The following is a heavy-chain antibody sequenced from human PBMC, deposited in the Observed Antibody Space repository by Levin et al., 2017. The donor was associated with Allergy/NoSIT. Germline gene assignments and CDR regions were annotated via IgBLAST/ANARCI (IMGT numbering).Heavy chain of an antibody. Sequence: SQTLSLTCVISGDSVSSNSGAWYWIRQSPSRGLEWLGRTYYRSKWYYHYAESVKSRVIINPDTSKNQFSLQLNSVTPEDTAVYYCAKDEGGGWFDPWGQGTLVTVSS. V-gene: IGHV6-1*01. CDR3: AKDEGGGWFDP. CDR2: TYYRSKWYY. J-gene: IGHJ5*02. D-gene: IGHD2-15*01. CDR1: GDSVSSNSGA.